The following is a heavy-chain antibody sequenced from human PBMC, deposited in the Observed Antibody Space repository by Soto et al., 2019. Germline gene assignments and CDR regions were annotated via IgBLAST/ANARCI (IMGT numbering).Heavy chain of an antibody. V-gene: IGHV4-31*02. J-gene: IGHJ2*01. CDR3: ARLRQKSLGYFDL. CDR2: IYYSGST. Sequence: EWIGYIYYSGSTYYNPSLKSRVTISVDTSKNQFSLKLSSVTAADTAVYYCARLRQKSLGYFDLWGRGTLVTVSS.